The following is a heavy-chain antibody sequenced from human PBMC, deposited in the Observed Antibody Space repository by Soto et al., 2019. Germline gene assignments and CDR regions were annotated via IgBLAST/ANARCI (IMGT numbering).Heavy chain of an antibody. J-gene: IGHJ4*02. CDR1: GFTFSSYG. V-gene: IGHV3-33*01. CDR2: IWYDGSNK. D-gene: IGHD6-19*01. Sequence: QVQLVESGGGVVQPGRSLRLSCAASGFTFSSYGMHWVRQAPGKGLEWVAVIWYDGSNKYYADYVKGRFTISRDNSKNTLYLQMNSLRAEDTAGYYCARDGGGQWLVRHPFDYWGQGTLVTVSS. CDR3: ARDGGGQWLVRHPFDY.